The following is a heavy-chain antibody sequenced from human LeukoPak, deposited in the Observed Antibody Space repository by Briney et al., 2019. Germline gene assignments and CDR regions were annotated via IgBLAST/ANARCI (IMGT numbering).Heavy chain of an antibody. CDR1: GGSIRSSTYY. CDR2: IHYTGTT. J-gene: IGHJ4*02. CDR3: ARLGGYYDPPDY. Sequence: SSETLSLTCTVSGGSIRSSTYYWAWIRQLPGKGLEWIGTIHYTGTTYYNPSLKSRVTISVDTSKNQFSLNLSSVTAADTTFYYCARLGGYYDPPDYWGQGTLVTVSS. D-gene: IGHD3-22*01. V-gene: IGHV4-39*01.